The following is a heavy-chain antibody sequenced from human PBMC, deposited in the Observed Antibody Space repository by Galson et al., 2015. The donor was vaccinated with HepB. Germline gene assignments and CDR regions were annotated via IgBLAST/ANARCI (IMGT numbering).Heavy chain of an antibody. D-gene: IGHD3-10*01. J-gene: IGHJ6*03. CDR1: GFTFSSYW. CDR3: ARDSLSYGSGSWGYYYYYMDV. Sequence: SLRLCCAASGFTFSSYWMSWVRQAPGKGLEWVANIKQDGSEKYYVDSVKGRFTISRDNAKNSLYLQMNSLRAEDTAVYYCARDSLSYGSGSWGYYYYYMDVWGKGTTVTVSS. V-gene: IGHV3-7*01. CDR2: IKQDGSEK.